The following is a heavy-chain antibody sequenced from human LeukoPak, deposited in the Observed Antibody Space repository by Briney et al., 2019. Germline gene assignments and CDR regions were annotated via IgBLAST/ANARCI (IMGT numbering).Heavy chain of an antibody. V-gene: IGHV4-59*01. CDR3: AGRLRSHAFDI. CDR2: IYDSGST. Sequence: KSSETLSLTCTVSGGSISSYYWSWIRQPPGKGLEWIGYIYDSGSTNYNPSLKSRVTISVDTSKNQFSLKLSSVTAADTAVYYCAGRLRSHAFDIWGQGTMVTVSS. J-gene: IGHJ3*02. CDR1: GGSISSYY.